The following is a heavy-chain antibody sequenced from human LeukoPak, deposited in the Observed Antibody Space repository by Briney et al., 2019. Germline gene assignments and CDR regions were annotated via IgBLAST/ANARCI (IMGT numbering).Heavy chain of an antibody. CDR2: IYYSGTT. CDR3: ARHQLRGFLDDN. D-gene: IGHD3-10*01. Sequence: SETLSLTCAVSGGSTSSDYWSWIRQPPGKGLEWIGCIYYSGTTNYNPSLNSRVTISIATSKSQFPLKLTSVTAADTAVYYCARHQLRGFLDDNWGQGTLVTVSS. V-gene: IGHV4-59*08. CDR1: GGSTSSDY. J-gene: IGHJ4*02.